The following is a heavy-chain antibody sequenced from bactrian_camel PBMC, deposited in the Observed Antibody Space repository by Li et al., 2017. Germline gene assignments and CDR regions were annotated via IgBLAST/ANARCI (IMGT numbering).Heavy chain of an antibody. V-gene: IGHV3S40*01. CDR1: GHTRSSPY. J-gene: IGHJ4*01. Sequence: VQLVESGGGSVQAGGSLTLSCTASGHTRSSPYMAWFRQAPGKPREGVAFVHTLRGTELYADSVKGRFAISQDNAGNRVYLHMNSLKPEDTAIYYCATSKWTNFGDRCPNIGRYEYWGQGTQVTVS. CDR2: VHTLRGTE. CDR3: ATSKWTNFGDRCPNIGRYEY. D-gene: IGHD1*01.